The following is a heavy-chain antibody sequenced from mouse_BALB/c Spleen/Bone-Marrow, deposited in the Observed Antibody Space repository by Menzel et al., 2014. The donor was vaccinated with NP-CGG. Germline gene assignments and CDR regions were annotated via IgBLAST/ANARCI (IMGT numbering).Heavy chain of an antibody. D-gene: IGHD1-2*01. J-gene: IGHJ1*01. CDR3: ARVVTTATLYWYFDV. V-gene: IGHV5-4*02. CDR1: GFTFXDYY. Sequence: EVKVVESGGGLVKPGGSLKLSCAASGFTFXDYYMYWVRQTPEKRLEWVATISDGGSYTYYPDSVKGRFTISRGNAKNNLYLQMSSLKSEDTAMYYCARVVTTATLYWYFDVWGAGTTVTASS. CDR2: ISDGGSYT.